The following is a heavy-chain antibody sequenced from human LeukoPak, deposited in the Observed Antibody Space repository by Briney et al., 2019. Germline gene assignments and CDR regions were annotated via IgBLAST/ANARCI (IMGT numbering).Heavy chain of an antibody. CDR1: GFTFSSYG. Sequence: GGSLRLSCAASGFTFSSYGMHWVRQAPGKGLEWVAFIRYDGSNKYYADSVKGRFTISRDNSKNTLYLQMSSLRAEDTAVYYCAKDYCSSTSCYTDYWGQGTLVTVSS. D-gene: IGHD2-2*02. V-gene: IGHV3-30*02. J-gene: IGHJ4*02. CDR3: AKDYCSSTSCYTDY. CDR2: IRYDGSNK.